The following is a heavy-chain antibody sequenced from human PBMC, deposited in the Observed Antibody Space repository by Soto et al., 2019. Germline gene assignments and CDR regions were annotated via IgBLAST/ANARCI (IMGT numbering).Heavy chain of an antibody. CDR1: GGSISSYY. CDR3: ARHYPIGNNWNYFDY. J-gene: IGHJ4*02. CDR2: ISYTGST. V-gene: IGHV4-59*08. Sequence: SETLSLTCTVSGGSISSYYWSWIRQPPGKGLEWIGYISYTGSTDYSPSLKSRVTISVDTSKNQFSLKVRSVTAADTAIYFCARHYPIGNNWNYFDYWGRGTLVTVSS. D-gene: IGHD1-1*01.